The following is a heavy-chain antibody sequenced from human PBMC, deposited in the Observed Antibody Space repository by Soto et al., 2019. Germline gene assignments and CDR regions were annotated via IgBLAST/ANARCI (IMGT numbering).Heavy chain of an antibody. J-gene: IGHJ4*02. V-gene: IGHV3-30-3*01. D-gene: IGHD5-18*01. CDR2: ISYDGSNK. CDR3: ARGYSYGYAQRSGSHY. CDR1: GFTFSSYA. Sequence: GGSLRLSCAASGFTFSSYAMHWVRQAPGKGLEWVAVISYDGSNKYYADSVKGRFTISRDNSKKTLYLQMNRLRAEDTAVYYCARGYSYGYAQRSGSHYWGPGTMVPVST.